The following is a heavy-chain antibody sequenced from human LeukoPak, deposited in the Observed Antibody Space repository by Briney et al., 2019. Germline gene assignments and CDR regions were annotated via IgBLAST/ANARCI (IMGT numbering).Heavy chain of an antibody. CDR3: AVCLDSSSVSVYYSMYV. J-gene: IGHJ6*03. CDR1: GGSISSYY. V-gene: IGHV4-59*01. D-gene: IGHD6-13*01. Sequence: PSETLSLTCTVSGGSISSYYWSWIRQPPGKGLEWIGYIYYSGSTNSNPSLKSRVTISVETSKKQFSLKLSSVTAADTAVYYCAVCLDSSSVSVYYSMYVWGKGTTVTVSS. CDR2: IYYSGST.